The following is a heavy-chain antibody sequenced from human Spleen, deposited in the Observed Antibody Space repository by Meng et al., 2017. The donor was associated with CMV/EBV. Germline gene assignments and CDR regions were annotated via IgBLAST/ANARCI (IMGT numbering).Heavy chain of an antibody. V-gene: IGHV4-30-4*01. Sequence: TVSGGSNSSGDYYWSWIRQPPGKGLEWIGYIYYSGSTYYNPSLKSRVTISVDTSKNQFSLKLSSVTAADTAVYYCASYDSSGYYSLWYWGQGTLVTVSS. CDR3: ASYDSSGYYSLWY. D-gene: IGHD3-22*01. CDR2: IYYSGST. CDR1: GGSNSSGDYY. J-gene: IGHJ4*02.